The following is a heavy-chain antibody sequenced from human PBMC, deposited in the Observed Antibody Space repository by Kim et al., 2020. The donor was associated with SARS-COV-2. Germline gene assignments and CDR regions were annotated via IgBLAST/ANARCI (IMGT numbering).Heavy chain of an antibody. CDR2: IYYSGST. V-gene: IGHV4-59*01. D-gene: IGHD6-13*01. J-gene: IGHJ5*02. CDR1: GGSISSYY. CDR3: ARLSQQQLISWFDP. Sequence: SETLSLTCTVSGGSISSYYWSWIRQPPGKGLEWIGYIYYSGSTNYNPSLKSRVTISVDTSKNQFSLKLSSVTAADTAVYYCARLSQQQLISWFDPWGQGT.